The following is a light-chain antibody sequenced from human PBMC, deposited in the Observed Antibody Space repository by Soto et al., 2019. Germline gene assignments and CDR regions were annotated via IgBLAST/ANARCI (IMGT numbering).Light chain of an antibody. V-gene: IGKV3-11*01. CDR1: QSVSSY. J-gene: IGKJ4*01. CDR2: DAS. CDR3: QQRSNWPLT. Sequence: EIVLTQSPATLSLSPGERATLSCRASQSVSSYLAWYQKKPGQAPRLLIYDASNRSTGIPARFSGSGSWKDFTLTISSLAPEDFAVYYCQQRSNWPLTFGGGTKVEIK.